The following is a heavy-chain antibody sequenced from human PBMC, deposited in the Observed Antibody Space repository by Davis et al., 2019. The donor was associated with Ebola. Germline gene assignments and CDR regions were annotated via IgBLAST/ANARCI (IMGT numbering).Heavy chain of an antibody. CDR1: GFLFSSYG. V-gene: IGHV3-30*18. Sequence: PGGSLRLSCAAPGFLFSSYGMHWVRQAPGKGLEWVAVISYDGSTEYYADSVKGRITISRDTSKNTLYLQMNSLRPEDTGVYYCAKPISSDDYITPYGMGDWSKGTTVTVSS. J-gene: IGHJ6*04. D-gene: IGHD4-11*01. CDR3: AKPISSDDYITPYGMGD. CDR2: ISYDGSTE.